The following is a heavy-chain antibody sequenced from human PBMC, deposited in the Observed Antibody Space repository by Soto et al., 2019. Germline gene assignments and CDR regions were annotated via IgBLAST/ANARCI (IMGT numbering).Heavy chain of an antibody. CDR2: ISYDGSNK. CDR1: GFTFSSYA. CDR3: ARGRRGDIYYYYGMDV. Sequence: GGSLRLSCAASGFTFSSYAMHWVRQAPGKGLEWVAVISYDGSNKYYADSVKGRFTISRDNSKNTLYLQMNSLRAEDTAVYYCARGRRGDIYYYYGMDVWGQGTTVTVSS. V-gene: IGHV3-30-3*01. D-gene: IGHD2-21*02. J-gene: IGHJ6*02.